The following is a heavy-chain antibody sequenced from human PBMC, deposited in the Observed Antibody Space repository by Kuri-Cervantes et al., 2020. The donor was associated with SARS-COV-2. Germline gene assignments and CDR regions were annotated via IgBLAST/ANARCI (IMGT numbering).Heavy chain of an antibody. V-gene: IGHV3-21*01. CDR2: IGSSRGSK. Sequence: GESLKISCAASGFAFSNFTLNWVRQAPGKGLEWVSSIGSSRGSKYFADSVKGRFTISRDNAKNTLYLQMNSLRADDTAVYYCAKSDWFDPWGQGTLVTVSS. CDR3: AKSDWFDP. CDR1: GFAFSNFT. J-gene: IGHJ5*02.